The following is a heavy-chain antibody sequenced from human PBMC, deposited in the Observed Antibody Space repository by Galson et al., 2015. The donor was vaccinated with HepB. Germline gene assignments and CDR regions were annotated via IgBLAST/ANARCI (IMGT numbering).Heavy chain of an antibody. D-gene: IGHD1-26*01. Sequence: SLRLSCAASGFTFSSYWMSWVRQAPGKGLEWVANIRQDGSEKYYVDSVKGRFTISRDNAKNSLYLQMNSLRAEDTAVYYCARDEPSVSYRFDSWGQGALVTVS. CDR2: IRQDGSEK. V-gene: IGHV3-7*01. CDR3: ARDEPSVSYRFDS. CDR1: GFTFSSYW. J-gene: IGHJ4*02.